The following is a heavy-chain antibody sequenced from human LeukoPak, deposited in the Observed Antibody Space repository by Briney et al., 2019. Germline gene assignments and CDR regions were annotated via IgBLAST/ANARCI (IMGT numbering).Heavy chain of an antibody. CDR3: ARQNYGAGPDY. Sequence: TGGSLRLSCAASGFTFSSYAMHWVRQAPGQGLEWVAVISYDGSNKYYADSVKGRFTISRDNSKNTLYLQMNSLRAEDTALYYCARQNYGAGPDYWGQGTLVTVSS. CDR1: GFTFSSYA. V-gene: IGHV3-30-3*01. J-gene: IGHJ4*02. D-gene: IGHD3-10*01. CDR2: ISYDGSNK.